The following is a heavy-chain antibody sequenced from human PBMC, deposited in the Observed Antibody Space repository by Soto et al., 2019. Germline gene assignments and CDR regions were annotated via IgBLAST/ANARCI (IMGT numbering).Heavy chain of an antibody. CDR1: GFTFSSYG. D-gene: IGHD3-16*02. J-gene: IGHJ4*02. V-gene: IGHV3-30*18. Sequence: GGSLRLSCAASGFTFSSYGMHWVRQAPGKGLEWVAVIPYDGSNKYYADSVKGRFTISRDNSKNTLYLQMNSLRAEDTAVYYCANSVWGSYRYPGLYWGQGTLVTVSS. CDR2: IPYDGSNK. CDR3: ANSVWGSYRYPGLY.